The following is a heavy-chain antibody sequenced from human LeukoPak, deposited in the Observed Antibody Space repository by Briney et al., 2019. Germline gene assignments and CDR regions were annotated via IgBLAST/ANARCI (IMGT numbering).Heavy chain of an antibody. Sequence: PSETLSLTCTVSGGSISTFYWGWIRQPAGEGLEWIGRMHTRGSTDYNPSLKSRVSMSVDTSQNQFFLRLRSVTAADTAVYYCVRDGTGDSSGWHLWGQGTLVTVSP. CDR3: VRDGTGDSSGWHL. J-gene: IGHJ4*02. CDR2: MHTRGST. CDR1: GGSISTFY. V-gene: IGHV4-4*07. D-gene: IGHD6-19*01.